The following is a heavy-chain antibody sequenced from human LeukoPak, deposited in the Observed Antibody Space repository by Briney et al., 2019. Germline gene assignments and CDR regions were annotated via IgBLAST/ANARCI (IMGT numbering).Heavy chain of an antibody. J-gene: IGHJ4*02. V-gene: IGHV3-23*01. CDR3: ARAEGVLRFLEGVFDY. CDR1: GFTFSSYA. D-gene: IGHD3-3*01. Sequence: PGGSLRLSCAASGFTFSSYAMSWVRQAPGKGLEWVSAISGSGGSTYYADSVKGRFTISRDNAKNSLYLQMNSLRAEDTAVYYCARAEGVLRFLEGVFDYWGQGTLVTVSS. CDR2: ISGSGGST.